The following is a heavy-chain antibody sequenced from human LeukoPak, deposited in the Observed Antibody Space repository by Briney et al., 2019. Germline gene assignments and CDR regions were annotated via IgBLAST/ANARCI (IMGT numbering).Heavy chain of an antibody. J-gene: IGHJ6*02. CDR1: GFTFSSCG. Sequence: GGSLRLSCAASGFTFSSCGMHWVRQAPGKGLEWVAVISYDGSNKYYADSVKGRFTFSRDNSKNTLYLQMNSLRAEDTAVYYCAKGTYYYDSSGRRLMDVWGQGTTVTVSS. CDR3: AKGTYYYDSSGRRLMDV. D-gene: IGHD3-22*01. V-gene: IGHV3-30*18. CDR2: ISYDGSNK.